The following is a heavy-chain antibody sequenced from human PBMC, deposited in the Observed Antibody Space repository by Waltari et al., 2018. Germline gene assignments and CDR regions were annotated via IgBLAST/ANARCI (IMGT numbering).Heavy chain of an antibody. V-gene: IGHV4-38-2*01. D-gene: IGHD6-19*01. J-gene: IGHJ3*02. CDR2: IYYSGST. CDR1: GFTFSSYA. CDR3: ARRNALYSSGWYSAFDI. Sequence: VQLLESGGGLVQPGGSLRLSCAASGFTFSSYAMSWVRQAPGKGLEWIGSIYYSGSTYYNPSLKSRVTISVDTSKNQFSLKLSSVTAADTAVYYCARRNALYSSGWYSAFDIWGQGTMVTVSS.